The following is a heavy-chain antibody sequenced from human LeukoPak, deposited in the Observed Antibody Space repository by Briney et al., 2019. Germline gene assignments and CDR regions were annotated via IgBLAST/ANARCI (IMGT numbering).Heavy chain of an antibody. CDR1: GFTFSSYA. D-gene: IGHD3-9*01. V-gene: IGHV3-23*01. Sequence: GSLRLSCAASGFTFSSYAMSWVRQAPGKGLEWVSAISGSGGSTYYADSVKGRFTISRDNSKNTLYLQMNSLRAEDTAVYYCAKTRRALRYFDWLLNWGQGTLVTVSS. J-gene: IGHJ4*02. CDR2: ISGSGGST. CDR3: AKTRRALRYFDWLLN.